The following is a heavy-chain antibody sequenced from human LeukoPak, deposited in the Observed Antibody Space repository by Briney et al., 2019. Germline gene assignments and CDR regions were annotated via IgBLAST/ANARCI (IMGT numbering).Heavy chain of an antibody. D-gene: IGHD6-13*01. CDR2: IYYSGST. V-gene: IGHV4-39*01. CDR1: GGSISSSSYY. J-gene: IGHJ5*02. Sequence: KSSETLSLTCTVSGGSISSSSYYWGWIRQPPGKGLEWIGSIYYSGSTYYNPSLKSRVTISVDTSKNQFSLKLSSVTAADTAVYYCARHKRGIAAGPGFDPWGQGTLVTVSS. CDR3: ARHKRGIAAGPGFDP.